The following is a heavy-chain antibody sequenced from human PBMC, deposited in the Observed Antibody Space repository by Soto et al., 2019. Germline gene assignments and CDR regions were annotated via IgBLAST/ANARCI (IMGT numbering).Heavy chain of an antibody. D-gene: IGHD3-9*01. Sequence: EVQLLESGGGLVQPGGALRLSCEVSGLTFSSNSMSWVRQAPGKGLVWISTFTASGATDYADPAKGRFTISRDNSKNTLLLEMNSRRAEDTAIYYCAKLTDSWGQGTLVTVSS. V-gene: IGHV3-23*01. J-gene: IGHJ4*02. CDR1: GLTFSSNS. CDR2: FTASGAT. CDR3: AKLTDS.